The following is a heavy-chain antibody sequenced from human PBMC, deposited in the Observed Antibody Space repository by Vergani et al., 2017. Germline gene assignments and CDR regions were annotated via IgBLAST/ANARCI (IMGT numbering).Heavy chain of an antibody. CDR3: AKDRYDSSGYYSPFDY. D-gene: IGHD3-22*01. CDR2: ISGSGGST. CDR1: GFTFSSYA. V-gene: IGHV3-23*04. J-gene: IGHJ4*02. Sequence: EVQLVESGGGVVQPGRSLRLSCAASGFTFSSYAMSWVRQAPGKGLEWVSAISGSGGSTYYADSVKGRFTISRDNSKNTLYLQMNSLRAEDTAVYYCAKDRYDSSGYYSPFDYWGQGTLVTVSS.